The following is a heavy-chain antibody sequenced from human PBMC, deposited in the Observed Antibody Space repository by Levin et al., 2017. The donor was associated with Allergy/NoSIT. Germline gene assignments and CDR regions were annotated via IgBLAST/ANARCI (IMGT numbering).Heavy chain of an antibody. CDR2: FHSGDDT. D-gene: IGHD2-2*01. Sequence: GGSLRLSCAGSGFTVRRKYMAWVRQAPGKGLEWVSGFHSGDDTYYADSVKGRFTISRDTSKNTLYLQMNSLTAEDTAIYYCASLYCSSMTCYYFDYWGQGTLVTVSS. V-gene: IGHV3-66*01. J-gene: IGHJ4*02. CDR1: GFTVRRKY. CDR3: ASLYCSSMTCYYFDY.